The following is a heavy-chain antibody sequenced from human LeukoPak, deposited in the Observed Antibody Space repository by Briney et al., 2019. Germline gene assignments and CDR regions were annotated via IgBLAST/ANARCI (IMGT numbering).Heavy chain of an antibody. Sequence: SETLSLTCTVSGGSISSYYWSWIRQPAGKGLEWIGRIYTSGSTNYNPSLKSRVTMSVDTSKNQFSLKLSSVTAADTAVYYCARSERIRHFYYYYGMDVWSQGTTVTVSS. D-gene: IGHD1-1*01. J-gene: IGHJ6*02. V-gene: IGHV4-4*07. CDR2: IYTSGST. CDR1: GGSISSYY. CDR3: ARSERIRHFYYYYGMDV.